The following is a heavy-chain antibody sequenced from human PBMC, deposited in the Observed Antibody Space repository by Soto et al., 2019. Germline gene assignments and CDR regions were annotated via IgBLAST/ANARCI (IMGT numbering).Heavy chain of an antibody. CDR2: INPNSGGT. J-gene: IGHJ4*02. D-gene: IGHD2-15*01. Sequence: QVQLVQSGAEVKKPGASVKVSCKASGYTFTGYYMHWERQAPGQGLEWMGWINPNSGGTNYAQKFQGRVTVTRDTSISTAYMELSRLRSDDTAVYYCARVNVVVVAATREYYFDYWGQGTLVTVSS. V-gene: IGHV1-2*02. CDR3: ARVNVVVVAATREYYFDY. CDR1: GYTFTGYY.